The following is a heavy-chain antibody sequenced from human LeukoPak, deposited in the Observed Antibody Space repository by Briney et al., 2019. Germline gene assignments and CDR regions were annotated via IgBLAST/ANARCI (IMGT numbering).Heavy chain of an antibody. CDR1: GGSISSYY. CDR3: ARTSYESSGYYFVGFDY. J-gene: IGHJ4*02. V-gene: IGHV4-59*01. D-gene: IGHD3-22*01. Sequence: PSETLSLTCTVSGGSISSYYWSWIRQPPGKGLEWIGYIYYSGSTNYNPSLKSRVTISVDTSKNQFSLKLSSVTAADTAVYYCARTSYESSGYYFVGFDYWGQGTLVTVSS. CDR2: IYYSGST.